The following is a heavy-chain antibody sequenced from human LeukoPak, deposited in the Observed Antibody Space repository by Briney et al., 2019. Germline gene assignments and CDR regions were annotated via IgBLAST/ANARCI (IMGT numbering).Heavy chain of an antibody. CDR3: ATYVRGDFDY. V-gene: IGHV3-23*01. CDR2: VSGGGGST. J-gene: IGHJ4*02. D-gene: IGHD3-10*02. CDR1: GFSFSSYA. Sequence: GGSLRLSCATSGFSFSSYAMSWVRQAQGEGLEWVSTVSGGGGSTWYADSVKGRFTISRDNSKNTLYLQMNSLRAEDTAVYYCATYVRGDFDYWGQGTLVTVSS.